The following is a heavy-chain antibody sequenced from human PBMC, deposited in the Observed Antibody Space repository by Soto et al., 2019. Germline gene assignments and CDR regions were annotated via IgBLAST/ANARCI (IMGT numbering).Heavy chain of an antibody. D-gene: IGHD3-10*01. V-gene: IGHV3-23*01. CDR3: GKRAPGLYFES. J-gene: IGHJ1*01. CDR2: ISGSGGST. Sequence: EVQLLESGGGLIQPGGSLRLSCAASGFTFSSYAMNWVRQAPGKGLEWVSVISGSGGSTYYAASMKRRFTISSDDSKNTLYLQKNSDRAEDTAVYYCGKRAPGLYFESWGQGTLVTVSS. CDR1: GFTFSSYA.